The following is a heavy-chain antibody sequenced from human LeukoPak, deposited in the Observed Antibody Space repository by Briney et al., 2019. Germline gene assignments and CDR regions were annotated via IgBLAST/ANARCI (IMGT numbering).Heavy chain of an antibody. Sequence: GGSLRLSCAASGFTFSSYAMTWVRQAPGPGQEWVSSINNSGTDTYYEDSVKGRFTISRENSKNTLFLHINSLSAEDTAVYYCAAAVNTGRAEHYWGQGTLVTVSS. CDR3: AAAVNTGRAEHY. D-gene: IGHD4-17*01. CDR2: INNSGTDT. V-gene: IGHV3-23*01. CDR1: GFTFSSYA. J-gene: IGHJ4*02.